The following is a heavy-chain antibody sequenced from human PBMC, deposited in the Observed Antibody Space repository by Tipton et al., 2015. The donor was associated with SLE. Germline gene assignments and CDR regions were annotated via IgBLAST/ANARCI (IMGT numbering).Heavy chain of an antibody. J-gene: IGHJ3*01. CDR3: ARHDDTGKHVTAFDV. Sequence: TLSLTCTVSGASISSHYWSWVRQPPGKGLEWIGYMYYTGSAHYNPSLRNRVTMSLDTSKNQFSLNLSSVTAADTAVYFCARHDDTGKHVTAFDVWGQGTMVTVSS. D-gene: IGHD1-1*01. CDR2: MYYTGSA. V-gene: IGHV4-59*08. CDR1: GASISSHY.